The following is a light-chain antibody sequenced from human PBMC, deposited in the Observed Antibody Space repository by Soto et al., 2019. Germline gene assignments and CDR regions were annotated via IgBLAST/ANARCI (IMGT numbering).Light chain of an antibody. V-gene: IGKV3-15*01. CDR3: QQYIDWPRT. CDR1: QSVRSN. CDR2: GAS. Sequence: EIVMTQSPATLSVSPGERATLSCRASQSVRSNLAWYQQKLGQAPRLLIYGASTRATGIPARFSGSGSGTEFTLTLSSLQSEDFAIFYCQQYIDWPRTFGQGTKL. J-gene: IGKJ2*01.